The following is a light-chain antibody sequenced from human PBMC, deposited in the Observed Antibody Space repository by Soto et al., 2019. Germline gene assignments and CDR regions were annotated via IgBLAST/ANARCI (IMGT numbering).Light chain of an antibody. CDR2: DAY. Sequence: QSALTQPASVSGSPGQSITISCTGTSSDVGKYNYVSWYQQHPGKAPKLMIYDAYNRPSGVSDRFSGSKSGNTASLTISGLQAEDEADYYCSSYTISSVVFGGGTKVTVL. CDR1: SSDVGKYNY. V-gene: IGLV2-14*03. J-gene: IGLJ2*01. CDR3: SSYTISSVV.